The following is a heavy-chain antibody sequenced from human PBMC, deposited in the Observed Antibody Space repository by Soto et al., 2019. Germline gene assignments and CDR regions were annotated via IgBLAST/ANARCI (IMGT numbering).Heavy chain of an antibody. CDR1: SGSISSSNW. Sequence: QVQLQESGPGLVKPSGTLSLTCAVSSGSISSSNWWSWVRQPPGKGLEWIGEIYHSGSTNYNPSLKSRVTISVEKSKTQFSPKLSSVTAADTSVYYCARVYCSGGSCYPRYYYYMDVWGKGTTVTVSS. CDR3: ARVYCSGGSCYPRYYYYMDV. D-gene: IGHD2-15*01. CDR2: IYHSGST. J-gene: IGHJ6*03. V-gene: IGHV4-4*02.